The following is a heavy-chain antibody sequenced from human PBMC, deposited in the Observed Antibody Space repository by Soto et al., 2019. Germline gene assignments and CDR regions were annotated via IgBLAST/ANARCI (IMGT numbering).Heavy chain of an antibody. D-gene: IGHD6-19*01. V-gene: IGHV5-51*01. CDR1: GYSFTSYW. CDR3: ARSRRGAYSSVWYSLSGYYNHGRDL. CDR2: IYPGDSDT. Sequence: GESLKISCKGSGYSFTSYWIGWVRQMPGKGLEWMGIIYPGDSDTKYSPSLQGQVTISADTSISTAYLQWTSLKASDTAMYYCARSRRGAYSSVWYSLSGYYNHGRDLWGQGPKGTASS. J-gene: IGHJ6*02.